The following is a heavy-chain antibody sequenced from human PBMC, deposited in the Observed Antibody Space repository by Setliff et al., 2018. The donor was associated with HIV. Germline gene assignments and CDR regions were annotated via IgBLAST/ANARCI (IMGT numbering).Heavy chain of an antibody. D-gene: IGHD1-7*01. CDR1: GGSISSYY. CDR3: GREGEGELPGY. CDR2: IYYSGST. J-gene: IGHJ4*02. V-gene: IGHV4-59*12. Sequence: PSETLSLTCTVSGGSISSYYWSWIRQPPGKGLECIGYIYYSGSTNYNPSLKSRLTISVDKSKNQFSLKLSSVTAADTAVYYCGREGEGELPGYWGQGTLVTVSS.